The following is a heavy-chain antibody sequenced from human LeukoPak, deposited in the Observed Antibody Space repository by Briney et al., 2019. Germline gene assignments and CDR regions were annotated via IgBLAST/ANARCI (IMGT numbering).Heavy chain of an antibody. Sequence: ASVKVSCKASGYTFTSYYMHWVRQAPGQGLEWMGIINPSGGSTSYAQQFQGRVTMTRDTSTSTVYMELSSLRSEDRAVYYCARNEVRAYCGDDCYSYFDYWGQGTLVTVSS. J-gene: IGHJ4*02. V-gene: IGHV1-46*01. CDR1: GYTFTSYY. D-gene: IGHD2-21*02. CDR2: INPSGGST. CDR3: ARNEVRAYCGDDCYSYFDY.